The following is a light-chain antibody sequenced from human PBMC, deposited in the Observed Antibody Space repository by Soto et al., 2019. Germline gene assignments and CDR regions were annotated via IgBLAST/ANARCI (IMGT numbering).Light chain of an antibody. Sequence: QSVLTQPPSASGSPGQSVTISCTGTSSDVGGYNYVSWYQQHPGKAPKLMIYEVSKRPSGVPDRFSGSKSGNTASLTVSGLQAEDEADYYCSSYAGSNNLNDVCGTGTKVTVL. V-gene: IGLV2-8*01. CDR2: EVS. CDR1: SSDVGGYNY. CDR3: SSYAGSNNLNDV. J-gene: IGLJ1*01.